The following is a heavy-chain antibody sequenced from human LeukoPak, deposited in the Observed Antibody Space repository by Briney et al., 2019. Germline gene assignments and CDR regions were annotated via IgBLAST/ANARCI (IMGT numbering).Heavy chain of an antibody. Sequence: SETLSLTCTVSGGSISSSSYYWGWIRQPPGKGLEWIGSIYYSGSTYYNPSLKSRVTISVDTSKNQFSLKLSSVTAADTAVYYCVRHYSSSWFDPWGQGTLVTVSS. CDR3: VRHYSSSWFDP. D-gene: IGHD6-13*01. J-gene: IGHJ5*02. CDR1: GGSISSSSYY. CDR2: IYYSGST. V-gene: IGHV4-39*01.